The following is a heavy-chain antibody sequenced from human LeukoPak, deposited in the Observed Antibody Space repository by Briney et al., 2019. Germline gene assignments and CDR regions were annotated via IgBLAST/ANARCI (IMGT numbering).Heavy chain of an antibody. Sequence: SETLSLTCTVSDDSMTGYYWSWIRQPPGKGLEWVAYIFHSGDTNYNPSLRSRITISIDTSKNQFSLKLRSVTAADTAVYYCARQPYRSGAYYFDYWGQGTLVTVSS. D-gene: IGHD2-15*01. CDR1: DDSMTGYY. J-gene: IGHJ4*02. CDR2: IFHSGDT. V-gene: IGHV4-59*08. CDR3: ARQPYRSGAYYFDY.